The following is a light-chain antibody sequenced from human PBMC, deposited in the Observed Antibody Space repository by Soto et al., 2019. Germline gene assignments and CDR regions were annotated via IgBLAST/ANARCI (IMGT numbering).Light chain of an antibody. J-gene: IGKJ5*01. CDR3: QQYNSYPIT. CDR1: ESISNW. V-gene: IGKV1-5*01. CDR2: DAS. Sequence: DIQMTQYPSTLSASVGDRVIITCRASESISNWLAWYQQKPGKAPNLLIYDASNLESGVPSRFSGSGSGTEFTLTISSLQPDDFATYYCQQYNSYPITFGQGTLLEIK.